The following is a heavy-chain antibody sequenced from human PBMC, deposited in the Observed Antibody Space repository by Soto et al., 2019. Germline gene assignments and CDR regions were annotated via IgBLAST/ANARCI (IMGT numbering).Heavy chain of an antibody. CDR2: ISSSSSYI. J-gene: IGHJ4*02. Sequence: AGGSLRLSCAASGFTFSSYSMNWVRQAPGKGLEWVSSISSSSSYIYYADSVKGRFTISRDNAKNSLYLQINSLRAEDTAVDYCARETRIVGATEIDYWGQGTLVTVSS. D-gene: IGHD1-26*01. CDR1: GFTFSSYS. CDR3: ARETRIVGATEIDY. V-gene: IGHV3-21*01.